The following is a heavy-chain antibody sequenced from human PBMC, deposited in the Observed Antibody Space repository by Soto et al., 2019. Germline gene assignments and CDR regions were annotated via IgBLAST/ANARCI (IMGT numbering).Heavy chain of an antibody. CDR1: GFTFSSYA. D-gene: IGHD2-15*01. Sequence: GGSLRLSCAASGFTFSSYAMGWVHQGPGKGLEWVAVVSIGGSTHYADSVRGRFTISRDNSKNTLSLQMNSLTAEDTAVYFCAKRRGAGGHFDYWGQGALVTVSS. CDR2: VSIGGST. J-gene: IGHJ4*02. CDR3: AKRRGAGGHFDY. V-gene: IGHV3-23*01.